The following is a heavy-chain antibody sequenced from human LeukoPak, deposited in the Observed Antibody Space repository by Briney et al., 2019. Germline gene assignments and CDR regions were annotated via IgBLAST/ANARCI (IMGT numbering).Heavy chain of an antibody. Sequence: SVKVSCKASGGTFSSYAISWVRQAPGQGLEWMGGIIPIFGTANYAQKFQGRVTITADESTSTAYMELGSLRSEDTAVYYCARVASGSGSYGYFDYWGQGTLVTVSS. CDR1: GGTFSSYA. CDR2: IIPIFGTA. V-gene: IGHV1-69*13. J-gene: IGHJ4*02. D-gene: IGHD1-26*01. CDR3: ARVASGSGSYGYFDY.